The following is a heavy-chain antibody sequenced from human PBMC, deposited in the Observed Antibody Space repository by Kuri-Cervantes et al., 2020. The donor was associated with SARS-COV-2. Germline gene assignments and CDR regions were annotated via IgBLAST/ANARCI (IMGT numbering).Heavy chain of an antibody. CDR1: GGSISSYH. J-gene: IGHJ5*02. Sequence: GSLRLSCTVSGGSISSYHWNWIRQPPGKGLEWIGYIYYSVSTNYNPSLKSRVTISVDTSKNQFSLKLSAVTAADTAVYYCARGGYGNYLSWGQGTLVTVSS. V-gene: IGHV4-59*01. CDR2: IYYSVST. D-gene: IGHD4-11*01. CDR3: ARGGYGNYLS.